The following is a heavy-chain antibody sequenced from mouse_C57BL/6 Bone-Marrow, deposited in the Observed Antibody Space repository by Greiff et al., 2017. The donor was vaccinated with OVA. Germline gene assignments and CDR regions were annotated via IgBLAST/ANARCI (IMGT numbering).Heavy chain of an antibody. CDR2: ISYSGST. CDR1: GYSITSDY. Sequence: DVQLVESGPGLAKPSQTLSLTCSVTGYSITSDYWNWIRKFPGNKLEYMGYISYSGSTYYNPSLKRRNFITRDTSKNQYYLPLNSVTTEDTATYYCANSGGSSYTWYFDVGGTGTTVTVSS. V-gene: IGHV3-8*01. D-gene: IGHD1-1*01. CDR3: ANSGGSSYTWYFDV. J-gene: IGHJ1*03.